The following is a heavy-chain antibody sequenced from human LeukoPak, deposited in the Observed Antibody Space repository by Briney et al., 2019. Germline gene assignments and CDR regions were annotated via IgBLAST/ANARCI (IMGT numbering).Heavy chain of an antibody. CDR2: IIPIFGTA. D-gene: IGHD6-13*01. J-gene: IGHJ4*02. Sequence: SVKVSCKASGGTFSSYAISRVRQAPGQGLEWMGGIIPIFGTANYAQKFQGRVTITTDESTSTAYMELSSLRSEDTAVYYCAREYSSSWFFDYWGQGTLVTVSS. CDR3: AREYSSSWFFDY. CDR1: GGTFSSYA. V-gene: IGHV1-69*05.